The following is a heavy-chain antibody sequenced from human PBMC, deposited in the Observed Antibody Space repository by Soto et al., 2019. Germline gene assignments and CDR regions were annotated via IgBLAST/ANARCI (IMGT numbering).Heavy chain of an antibody. J-gene: IGHJ4*02. Sequence: QVQLVESGAGVVQPGRSLRLSCAASGFTFSSYGMHWVRQAPGKGLEWVAVISYDGSNKYYADSVKGRFTISRDNSKNTLYLQMNSLRAEDTAVYYCAKALLGYCTNGVCYSTDYWGQGTLVTVSS. V-gene: IGHV3-30*18. CDR3: AKALLGYCTNGVCYSTDY. D-gene: IGHD2-8*01. CDR2: ISYDGSNK. CDR1: GFTFSSYG.